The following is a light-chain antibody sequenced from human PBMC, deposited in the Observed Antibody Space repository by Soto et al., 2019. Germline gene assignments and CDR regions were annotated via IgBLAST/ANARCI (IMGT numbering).Light chain of an antibody. CDR2: QAS. Sequence: DIQMTQSPSALSASVGDRVTITCRASQTISSWLAWYQQKPGEAPRLLIYQASSLETEVPSRFSGSGSGTEFTLTISSLQPGDFATYYCQQYNSYSLTFGQGTKVDIK. CDR3: QQYNSYSLT. J-gene: IGKJ1*01. CDR1: QTISSW. V-gene: IGKV1-5*03.